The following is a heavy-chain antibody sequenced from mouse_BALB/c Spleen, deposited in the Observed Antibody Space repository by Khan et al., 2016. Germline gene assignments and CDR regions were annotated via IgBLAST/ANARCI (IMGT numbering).Heavy chain of an antibody. CDR1: DYTFTDFS. D-gene: IGHD2-14*01. CDR2: INTETGES. J-gene: IGHJ2*01. V-gene: IGHV9-2-1*01. CDR3: ARHYRCYGGVY. Sequence: QIQLVQSGPELKKPGETVKISCKASDYTFTDFSMHWGKQAPGKGLKWMAWINTETGESTYADDFKGRFAFTLETSASTSYLQINELKNEDTATYFCARHYRCYGGVYCGQDTTLTVSS.